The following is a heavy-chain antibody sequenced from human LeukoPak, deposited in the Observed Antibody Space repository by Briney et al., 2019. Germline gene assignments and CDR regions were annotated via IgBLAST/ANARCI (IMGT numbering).Heavy chain of an antibody. CDR2: IYSSGNT. D-gene: IGHD3-10*01. V-gene: IGHV4-39*01. CDR3: ARISAYYRPFEY. J-gene: IGHJ4*02. CDR1: GGSISSSSYY. Sequence: SETLSLTCTVSGGSISSSSYYWGWIRQPPGKGLEWIGSIYSSGNTYYNPSLKSRVTISVDTSKSQFSLKLSSVTAADTAVYYCARISAYYRPFEYWGQGTLVTVSS.